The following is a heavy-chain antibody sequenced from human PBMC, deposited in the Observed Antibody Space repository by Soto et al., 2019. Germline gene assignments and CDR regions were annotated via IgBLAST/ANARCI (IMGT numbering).Heavy chain of an antibody. D-gene: IGHD6-19*01. Sequence: SETLSLTCAVSSGSISSSNWWSWVRQPPGKGLEWIGEIYHSGSTNYNPSLKSRVTISVDKSKNQFSLKLSSVTAADPAVYYCARSHSIAVAGTLDYWGQGTLVTVSS. V-gene: IGHV4-4*02. J-gene: IGHJ4*02. CDR2: IYHSGST. CDR1: SGSISSSNW. CDR3: ARSHSIAVAGTLDY.